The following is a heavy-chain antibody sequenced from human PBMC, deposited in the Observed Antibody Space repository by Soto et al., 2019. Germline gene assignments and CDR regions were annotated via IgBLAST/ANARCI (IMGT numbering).Heavy chain of an antibody. D-gene: IGHD1-26*01. CDR1: GGTFSSYT. V-gene: IGHV1-69*01. CDR2: FVPIVGTT. Sequence: VQLVQSGAEVKQPGSSVKVSCKASGGTFSSYTLTWVRQAPGKGLEWMGGFVPIVGTTDYSKNFQGRLTITADESATTGYMELSSLTSDDTARYYCAIGSTYSGEFEFWGQGTLVTVSS. CDR3: AIGSTYSGEFEF. J-gene: IGHJ4*02.